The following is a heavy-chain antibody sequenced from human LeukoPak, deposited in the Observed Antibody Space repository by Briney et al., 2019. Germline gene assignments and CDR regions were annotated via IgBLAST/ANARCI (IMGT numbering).Heavy chain of an antibody. CDR2: IKPDGSAQ. D-gene: IGHD6-13*01. J-gene: IGHJ4*02. V-gene: IGHV3-7*01. CDR1: GFTFSSNW. Sequence: GGSLRLSCATSGFTFSSNWMSWVRHVPGRGLDWVTNIKPDGSAQYYAASVKGRFTVSRDNAKNSLYLQMNSLRVEDTAVYYCARANNSSWHNWGQGTLVTVSA. CDR3: ARANNSSWHN.